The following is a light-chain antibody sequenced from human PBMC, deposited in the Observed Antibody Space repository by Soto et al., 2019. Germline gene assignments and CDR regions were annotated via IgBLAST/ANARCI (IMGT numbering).Light chain of an antibody. CDR1: SSNIGAGYD. V-gene: IGLV1-40*01. CDR2: GNN. Sequence: QPVLTQPPSVSGAPGQRVTISCTGSSSNIGAGYDVHWYQQLPGAAAKLLIYGNNNRPSGVPDRFFGSRSGTSASLAITGLQAEDEADYYCQSYDSTLSGYVFGTGTKVTVL. J-gene: IGLJ1*01. CDR3: QSYDSTLSGYV.